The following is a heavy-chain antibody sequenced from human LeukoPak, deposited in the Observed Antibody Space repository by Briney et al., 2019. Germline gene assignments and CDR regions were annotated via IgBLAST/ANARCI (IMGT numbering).Heavy chain of an antibody. V-gene: IGHV1-18*01. J-gene: IGHJ4*02. Sequence: ASVKVSCKASGYTFTTYGINWVRQAPGQGLEWMGWISAYSGHTNYAQKFQGRVTMTRDTSTTTVYMEVRSLRSDDTAVFYCARDYDDDSRCFGYWGQGTLVTVPS. CDR1: GYTFTTYG. CDR2: ISAYSGHT. D-gene: IGHD5-12*01. CDR3: ARDYDDDSRCFGY.